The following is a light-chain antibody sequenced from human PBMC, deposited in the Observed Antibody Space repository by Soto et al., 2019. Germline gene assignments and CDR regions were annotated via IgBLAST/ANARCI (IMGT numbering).Light chain of an antibody. CDR1: QSISSY. CDR3: QQANSFPIT. V-gene: IGKV1-39*01. Sequence: EIQMTQSPSSLSASVGDRVTITCRASQSISSYLNWYQQKPGKAPKLLIYAASSLQSGVPSRFSGSVSGTDFTLTISSLQPEDFATYYCQQANSFPITFGQGTRLENK. CDR2: AAS. J-gene: IGKJ5*01.